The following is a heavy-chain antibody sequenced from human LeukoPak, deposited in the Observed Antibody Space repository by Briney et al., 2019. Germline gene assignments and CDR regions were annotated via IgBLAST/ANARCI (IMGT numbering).Heavy chain of an antibody. J-gene: IGHJ3*02. V-gene: IGHV3-53*01. CDR3: ARATSSQVRPFGI. D-gene: IGHD3-10*01. CDR1: GFTVSRNY. Sequence: PGGSLRLSCAASGFTVSRNYMTWVRQAPGKGLEWVSVIYSGGNTYYAESVKGRFTVSRDNSNNTLYLQMSSLRAEDTAVYYCARATSSQVRPFGIWGQGTMVTVSS. CDR2: IYSGGNT.